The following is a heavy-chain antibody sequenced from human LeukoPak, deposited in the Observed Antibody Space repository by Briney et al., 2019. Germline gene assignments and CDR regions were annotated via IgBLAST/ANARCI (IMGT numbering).Heavy chain of an antibody. J-gene: IGHJ4*02. D-gene: IGHD3-16*02. CDR3: ARGGPDYVWGSYRPYYFDY. V-gene: IGHV3-48*03. CDR2: ISSSGSTM. CDR1: GFTFSSYE. Sequence: PGGSLRLPCAASGFTFSSYEMNWVRQAPGQGLEWVSYISSSGSTMYYADSVKGRFTISRDNAKNSLYLQMNSLRAEDTAVYYCARGGPDYVWGSYRPYYFDYWGQGTLVTVSS.